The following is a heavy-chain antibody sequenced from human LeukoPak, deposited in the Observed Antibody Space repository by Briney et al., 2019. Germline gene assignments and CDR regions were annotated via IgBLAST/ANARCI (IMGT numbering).Heavy chain of an antibody. V-gene: IGHV4-59*08. CDR3: ARHKYCGGDCHVDY. CDR2: IYYSGST. J-gene: IGHJ4*02. D-gene: IGHD2-21*02. Sequence: KSSETLSLTCTVSGGSISSYYWSWIRQPPGKGLEWIGYIYYSGSTNYNPSLKSRVTISVDTSKNQFSLKLSSVTAADTAVYYCARHKYCGGDCHVDYWGQGTLVTVSS. CDR1: GGSISSYY.